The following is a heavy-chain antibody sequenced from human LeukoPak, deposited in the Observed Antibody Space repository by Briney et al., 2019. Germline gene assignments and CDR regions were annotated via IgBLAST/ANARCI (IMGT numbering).Heavy chain of an antibody. CDR2: ISAYNGNT. CDR3: ARDLYTVTTGVCYFDY. V-gene: IGHV1-18*01. J-gene: IGHJ4*02. D-gene: IGHD4-17*01. CDR1: GYTFTRFG. Sequence: ASVKVSWKASGYTFTRFGISWVRQAPGQGLEWMDFISAYNGNTNHAQKLQGRVTMTTDTSTSTAYMELRSLRSDDTAVYYCARDLYTVTTGVCYFDYWGQGTLVTVSS.